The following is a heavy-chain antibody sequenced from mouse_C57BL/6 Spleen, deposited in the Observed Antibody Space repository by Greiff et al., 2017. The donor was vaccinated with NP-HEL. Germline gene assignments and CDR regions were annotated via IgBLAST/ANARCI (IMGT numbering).Heavy chain of an antibody. D-gene: IGHD2-5*01. CDR2: ISSGSSTI. J-gene: IGHJ2*01. Sequence: EVKLVESGGGLVKPGGSLKLSCAASGFTFSDYGMHWVRQAPEKGLEWVAYISSGSSTIYYADTVKGRFTISRDNAKNTLVLQMTSLRSEDTAMYYCARGTWSNPDYWGQGTTLTVSS. CDR3: ARGTWSNPDY. V-gene: IGHV5-17*01. CDR1: GFTFSDYG.